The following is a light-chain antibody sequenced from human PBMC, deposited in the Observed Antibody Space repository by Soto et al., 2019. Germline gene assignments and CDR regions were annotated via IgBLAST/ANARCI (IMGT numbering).Light chain of an antibody. V-gene: IGLV2-14*01. CDR1: ASDVGGYNY. J-gene: IGLJ1*01. Sequence: QSVLTQPASVSGSPGQSITISCTGTASDVGGYNYVSWYQQHPGKAPKLMIHAVSNRPSGMSSRFSGSKSGNTASLTISGLQSEDEADYFCCSYTSRTTYVFGTGTKLTVL. CDR2: AVS. CDR3: CSYTSRTTYV.